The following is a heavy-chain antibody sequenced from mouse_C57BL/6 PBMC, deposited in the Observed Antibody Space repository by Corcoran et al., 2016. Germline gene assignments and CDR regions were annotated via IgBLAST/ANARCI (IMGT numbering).Heavy chain of an antibody. CDR1: GYTFTDYY. CDR3: ARKRDSYDYTWFAY. CDR2: INPNNGGT. J-gene: IGHJ3*01. V-gene: IGHV1-26*01. Sequence: EVQLQQSGPELVKPGASVKISCKASGYTFTDYYMNWVKQSHGKSLEWIGDINPNNGGTSYNQKFKGKATLTVDKSSSTAYMELRSLTSEDSAVYYCARKRDSYDYTWFAYWGQGTLVTVSA. D-gene: IGHD2-4*01.